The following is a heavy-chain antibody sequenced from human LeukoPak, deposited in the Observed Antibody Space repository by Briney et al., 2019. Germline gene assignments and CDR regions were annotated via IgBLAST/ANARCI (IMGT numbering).Heavy chain of an antibody. CDR3: AGPGGGSYPAYPAF. J-gene: IGHJ4*02. D-gene: IGHD1-26*01. Sequence: GESLKISCKARSTSYWIAWVRQMPGKGLEWMGIIYPGDSDTKYSPSFQGQVTISADRSINTAYLQWSSLKPSDTAMYYCAGPGGGSYPAYPAFWGQGTLVTVSS. V-gene: IGHV5-51*01. CDR1: RSTSYW. CDR2: IYPGDSDT.